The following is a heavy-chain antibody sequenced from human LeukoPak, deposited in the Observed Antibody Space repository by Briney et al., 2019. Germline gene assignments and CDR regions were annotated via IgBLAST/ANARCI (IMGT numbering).Heavy chain of an antibody. CDR2: ISDSGGTT. J-gene: IGHJ5*02. CDR1: GFTFSTYG. D-gene: IGHD2-15*01. V-gene: IGHV3-23*01. Sequence: AGGSLRLSCAASGFTFSTYGMTSVRQAPGKGLEWVSSISDSGGTTQSADSVKGRFTISRDNSKNTLYLQMNSLRAEDTAEYYCAKHTHNHGGFCDPWGQGTLVTVSS. CDR3: AKHTHNHGGFCDP.